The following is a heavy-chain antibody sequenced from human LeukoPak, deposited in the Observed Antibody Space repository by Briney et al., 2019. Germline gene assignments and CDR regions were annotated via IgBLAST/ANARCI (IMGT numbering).Heavy chain of an antibody. J-gene: IGHJ4*02. CDR1: GFTFSDYY. Sequence: PGGSLRLSCAASGFTFSDYYMSWIRQAPGKGLEWVSAISVSGGSTYYADSVKGRFTISRDNSKNTLYLQMNSLRADDTALHYCAKDPGYFGGWGQGTLVTVSS. CDR3: AKDPGYFGG. D-gene: IGHD3-16*01. V-gene: IGHV3-23*01. CDR2: ISVSGGST.